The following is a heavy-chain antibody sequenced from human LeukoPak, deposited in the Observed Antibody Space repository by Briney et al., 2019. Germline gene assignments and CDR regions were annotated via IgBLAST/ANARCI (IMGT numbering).Heavy chain of an antibody. D-gene: IGHD5-12*01. Sequence: ASVKVSCKASGGTFSSYAISWVRQAPGQGLEWMGGIIPIFGTANYAQKFQGRVTITADESTSTAYIELSSLRSEDTAVYYCARFAYSGYDPNWFDPWGQGTLVTVSS. J-gene: IGHJ5*02. CDR1: GGTFSSYA. CDR3: ARFAYSGYDPNWFDP. CDR2: IIPIFGTA. V-gene: IGHV1-69*13.